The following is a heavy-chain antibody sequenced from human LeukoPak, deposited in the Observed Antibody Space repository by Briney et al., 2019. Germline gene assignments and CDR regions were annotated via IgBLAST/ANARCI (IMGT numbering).Heavy chain of an antibody. Sequence: GGSLRLSCAASGFTFSSYWMSWVRQAPGKGLEWVANIKQDGSEKYYVDSVKGRFTISRDKVKNSLYLQMNSLRAEDTAVYYCAREIGYYYGSGSPSPYFDYWGQGTLVTVSS. V-gene: IGHV3-7*01. CDR2: IKQDGSEK. D-gene: IGHD3-10*01. CDR3: AREIGYYYGSGSPSPYFDY. J-gene: IGHJ4*02. CDR1: GFTFSSYW.